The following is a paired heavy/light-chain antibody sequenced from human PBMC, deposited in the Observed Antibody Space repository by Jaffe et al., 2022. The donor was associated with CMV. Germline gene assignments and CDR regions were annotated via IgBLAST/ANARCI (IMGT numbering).Light chain of an antibody. Sequence: DVVMSQSPLSLPVNLGQPASISCRSSQSLLYSDGNTYLHWFQQRPGQSPRRLIYRVSNRDSGVPDRFSGSGSGTDFTLKISRVEAEDVGVYYCVQGIRWPTFGQGTKVEIK. J-gene: IGKJ1*01. CDR1: QSLLYSDGNTY. V-gene: IGKV2-30*01. CDR2: RVS. CDR3: VQGIRWPT.
Heavy chain of an antibody. CDR1: GFTFRSYW. CDR2: INGDGSVK. D-gene: IGHD1-26*01. J-gene: IGHJ3*02. Sequence: EVRLVESGGNLVQPGGSLRLSCAASGFTFRSYWMTWVRQAPGKGLEAVAKINGDGSVKDYLDSVRGRFTISRDNAKSSLYLEMSSLRAEDTAVYYCARDPSFSAFDIWGQGTMVAVSS. CDR3: ARDPSFSAFDI. V-gene: IGHV3-7*01.